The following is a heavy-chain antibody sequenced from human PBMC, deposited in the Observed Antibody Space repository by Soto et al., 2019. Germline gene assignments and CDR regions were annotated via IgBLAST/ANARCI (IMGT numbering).Heavy chain of an antibody. CDR1: GFTFSSYG. Sequence: GSLRLSCAASGFTFSSYGMHWVRQAPGKGLEWVAVISYDGSNKYYADSVKGRFTISRDNSKNTLYLQMNSLRAEDTAVYYCAIIYGDPPLRFDYWGQGTLVTVSS. J-gene: IGHJ4*02. CDR2: ISYDGSNK. V-gene: IGHV3-30*03. CDR3: AIIYGDPPLRFDY. D-gene: IGHD4-17*01.